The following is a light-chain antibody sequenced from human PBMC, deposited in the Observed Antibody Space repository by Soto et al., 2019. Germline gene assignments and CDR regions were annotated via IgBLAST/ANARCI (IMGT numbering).Light chain of an antibody. CDR3: QQRNSWTPGFS. CDR2: DAS. J-gene: IGKJ2*01. V-gene: IGKV3-11*01. CDR1: QSVRNY. Sequence: EIVLTQSPATLSLSPGDRATLSCRASQSVRNYLAWYQQKPGHAPRRLIYDASSRAIGIPARFSGSGSGTDFTLTISSLEPEDFAVSYCQQRNSWTPGFSFGQGTKVESK.